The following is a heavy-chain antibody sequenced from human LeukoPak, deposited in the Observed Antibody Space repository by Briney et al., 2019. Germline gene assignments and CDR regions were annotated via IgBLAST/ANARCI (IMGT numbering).Heavy chain of an antibody. Sequence: PGGSLRPSCAASGFTFSSYGMHWVRQAPGKGLEWVAVISYDGSNTYYADSVKDRFTISRDNSKNTLYLQMNSLRAEDTAVYYCANHFYNLAAWGQGTLVSVSS. CDR3: ANHFYNLAA. J-gene: IGHJ5*02. D-gene: IGHD2/OR15-2a*01. CDR1: GFTFSSYG. CDR2: ISYDGSNT. V-gene: IGHV3-30*18.